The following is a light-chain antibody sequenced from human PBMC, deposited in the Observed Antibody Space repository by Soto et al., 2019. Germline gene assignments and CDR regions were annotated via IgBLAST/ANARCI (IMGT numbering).Light chain of an antibody. CDR3: SSYADSDYV. CDR2: DVS. V-gene: IGLV2-11*01. Sequence: QSVLTQPRSVSGSPGQSVTISCTGTSSDVGGYNYVSWYQQHPGKAPKLMIYDVSKRPSGVPDRFSGSKSGNTASLTISGLQADDEAVYYCSSYADSDYVFGTGTKLTVL. J-gene: IGLJ1*01. CDR1: SSDVGGYNY.